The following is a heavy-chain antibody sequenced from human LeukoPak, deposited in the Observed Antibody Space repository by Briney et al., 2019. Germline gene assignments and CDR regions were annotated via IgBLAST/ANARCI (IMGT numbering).Heavy chain of an antibody. V-gene: IGHV1-69*04. J-gene: IGHJ6*02. CDR3: ARFPVRGYTYGSVIHHMDV. CDR1: GGTFNTYA. D-gene: IGHD5-18*01. CDR2: IIPILDVA. Sequence: SVKVSCKASGGTFNTYAITWVRQAPGQGLEWMGRIIPILDVADSAQRFQGRVTITADRSTSTVYMELNSLRSEGTAIYYCARFPVRGYTYGSVIHHMDVWGQGTTVIVSS.